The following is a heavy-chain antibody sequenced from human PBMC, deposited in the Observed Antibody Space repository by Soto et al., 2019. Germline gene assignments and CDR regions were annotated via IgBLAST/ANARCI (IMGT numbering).Heavy chain of an antibody. Sequence: GESLKISCKGSGYSFTSYWISWVRQMPGKGLEWMGRIDPSDSYTNYSPSFQGHVTISADKSISTAYLQWSSLKASDTAMYYCARHGVVPAARDDGYYYGMDVWGQGTTVTV. CDR3: ARHGVVPAARDDGYYYGMDV. D-gene: IGHD2-2*01. CDR2: IDPSDSYT. J-gene: IGHJ6*02. V-gene: IGHV5-10-1*01. CDR1: GYSFTSYW.